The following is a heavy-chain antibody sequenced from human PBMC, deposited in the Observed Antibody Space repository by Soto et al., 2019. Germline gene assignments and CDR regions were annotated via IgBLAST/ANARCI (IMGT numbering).Heavy chain of an antibody. Sequence: GGSLRLSCAASGFTFSSYGMHWVRQAPGKGLEWVAVIWYDGSNKYYADSVKGRFTISRDNSKNTLYLQMNSLRAEDTAVYYCARGEHDYGDYVSAFDIWGQGTMVTVSS. CDR2: IWYDGSNK. CDR1: GFTFSSYG. D-gene: IGHD4-17*01. J-gene: IGHJ3*02. CDR3: ARGEHDYGDYVSAFDI. V-gene: IGHV3-33*01.